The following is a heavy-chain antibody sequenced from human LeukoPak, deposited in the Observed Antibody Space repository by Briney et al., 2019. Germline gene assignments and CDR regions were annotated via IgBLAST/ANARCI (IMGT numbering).Heavy chain of an antibody. D-gene: IGHD5-24*01. CDR1: GGSFSGYY. CDR2: INHSGST. CDR3: ARSRDGYNSAFDI. V-gene: IGHV4-34*01. J-gene: IGHJ3*02. Sequence: SETLSLTCAVYGGSFSGYYWSWIRPPPGKGLEWIGEINHSGSTNYNPSLKSRVTISVDTSKNQFSLKLSSVTAADTAVYYRARSRDGYNSAFDIWGQGTMVTVSS.